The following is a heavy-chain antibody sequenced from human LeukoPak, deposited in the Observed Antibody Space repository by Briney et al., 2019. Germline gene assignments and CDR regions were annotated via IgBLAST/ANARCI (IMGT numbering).Heavy chain of an antibody. Sequence: QPGGSLRLSCAGSTFAFGGYWIHWVRQLPGKGLAWVSRIDSAGGRIQWADSVKGRFTISRDNAKNTVYLRMNSLRPEDSAVYYCVADRGNWSGGDFWGRGTLVIVSS. CDR1: TFAFGGYW. CDR2: IDSAGGRI. D-gene: IGHD3-10*01. CDR3: VADRGNWSGGDF. J-gene: IGHJ4*02. V-gene: IGHV3-74*01.